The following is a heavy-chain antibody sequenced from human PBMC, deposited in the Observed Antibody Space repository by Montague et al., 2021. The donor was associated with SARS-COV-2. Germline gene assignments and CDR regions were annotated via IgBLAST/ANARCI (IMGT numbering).Heavy chain of an antibody. Sequence: SETLSLTCEVSGASISSNNWWIWVRQSQGKGLEWIGETYHSGSTDYNPSLRSRVTISVDKSKNQFSLKVNSVSAADTAVYYCARLGVVPSPRTFDPWGQGTLVTVSS. J-gene: IGHJ5*02. CDR1: GASISSNNW. CDR2: TYHSGST. D-gene: IGHD3-10*01. V-gene: IGHV4-4*02. CDR3: ARLGVVPSPRTFDP.